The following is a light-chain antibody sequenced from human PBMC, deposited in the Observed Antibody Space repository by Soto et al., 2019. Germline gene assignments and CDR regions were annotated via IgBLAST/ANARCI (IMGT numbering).Light chain of an antibody. CDR3: QQYGSSGPYT. Sequence: EIVLTQSPGTLSLSPGERATLSCRASQSVSSSYLAWYQQKPGQAPRLLIYGASSRATGIPDRFSGSGSGTDFTLTISRLEPEDFAVYYCQQYGSSGPYTFGQGTKLEIK. J-gene: IGKJ2*01. CDR1: QSVSSSY. CDR2: GAS. V-gene: IGKV3-20*01.